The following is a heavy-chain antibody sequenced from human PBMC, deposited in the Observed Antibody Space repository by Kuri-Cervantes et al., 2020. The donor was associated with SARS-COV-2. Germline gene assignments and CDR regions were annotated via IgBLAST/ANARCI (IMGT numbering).Heavy chain of an antibody. V-gene: IGHV4-59*01. J-gene: IGHJ6*02. CDR3: ARETYYYDSSGYYYLHGMDV. D-gene: IGHD3-22*01. CDR1: GGSISSYY. CDR2: TYYGGST. Sequence: SETLSLTCTVSGGSISSYYWSWIRQPPGKGLEWIGYTYYGGSTNYNSSLKSRVTISVDTSKNQFSLKLSSVTAADTAVYYWARETYYYDSSGYYYLHGMDVWGQGTTVTVSS.